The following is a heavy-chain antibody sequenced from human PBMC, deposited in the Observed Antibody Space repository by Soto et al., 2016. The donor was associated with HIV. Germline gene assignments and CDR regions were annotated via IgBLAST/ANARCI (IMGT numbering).Heavy chain of an antibody. V-gene: IGHV3-23*01. CDR1: GFTFSSYA. D-gene: IGHD6-19*01. Sequence: EVQLLESGGGLVQPGGPVRLSCAASGFTFSSYAMSWVRQAPGKGLEWVSAISGSGGSTYYADSVKGRFTISRDNSKNTLYLQMNSLRAEDTAVYYCAKDGDMGSSGGDYWGQGTLVTVSS. J-gene: IGHJ4*02. CDR3: AKDGDMGSSGGDY. CDR2: ISGSGGST.